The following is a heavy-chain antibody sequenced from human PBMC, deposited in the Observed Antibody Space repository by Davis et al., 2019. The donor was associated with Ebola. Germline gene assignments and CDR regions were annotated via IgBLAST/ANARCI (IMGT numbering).Heavy chain of an antibody. Sequence: SVKVSCKASGGTFSSYAISWVRQAPGQGLEWMGRIIPILGIANYAQKFQGRVTITADKSTSTAYMELSSLRSEDTAVYYCARDLGAVAGTWGGDYWGQGTLVTVSS. D-gene: IGHD6-19*01. CDR1: GGTFSSYA. CDR3: ARDLGAVAGTWGGDY. J-gene: IGHJ4*02. CDR2: IIPILGIA. V-gene: IGHV1-69*04.